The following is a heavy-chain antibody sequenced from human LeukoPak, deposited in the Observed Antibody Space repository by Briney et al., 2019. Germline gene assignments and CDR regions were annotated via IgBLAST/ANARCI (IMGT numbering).Heavy chain of an antibody. CDR2: IITSGTS. J-gene: IGHJ4*02. D-gene: IGHD3-10*01. V-gene: IGHV4-4*09. Sequence: NPLETLSLTCTVSGGSISDYYWTWIRQPPGKGLVWIGYIITSGTSDYNPSLKSRVAISVDTSKNQFSLKLRSVTAADTAVYYCASASQFGTFDSWGQGTLVVVSS. CDR3: ASASQFGTFDS. CDR1: GGSISDYY.